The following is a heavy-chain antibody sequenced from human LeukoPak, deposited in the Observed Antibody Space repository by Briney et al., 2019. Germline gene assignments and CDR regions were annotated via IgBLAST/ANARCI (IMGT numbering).Heavy chain of an antibody. CDR3: ARDWGGRGHYYGSGSLWYYYYGMDV. CDR2: ISSSGSTI. V-gene: IGHV3-48*03. D-gene: IGHD3-10*01. Sequence: GGSLRLSCAASGFTFSSYEMNWVRQAPGKGLEWVSYISSSGSTIYYADSVKGRFTISRDNAKNSLYLQMNSLRAEDTAVYYCARDWGGRGHYYGSGSLWYYYYGMDVWGQGTTVTVSS. CDR1: GFTFSSYE. J-gene: IGHJ6*02.